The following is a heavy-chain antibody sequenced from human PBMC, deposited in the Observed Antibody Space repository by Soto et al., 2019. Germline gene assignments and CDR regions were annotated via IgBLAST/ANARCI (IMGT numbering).Heavy chain of an antibody. D-gene: IGHD3-22*01. J-gene: IGHJ4*01. V-gene: IGHV4-31*03. Sequence: LSLTCTVSGGSISSGGYYWSWIRQHPGKGLEWIGYIYYGGSTYYNPSLKSRATISGDTSKNQFSLKLSSVTAADTAVYYCARGGYYYENSGQNAYDYWGQGILVTVS. CDR1: GGSISSGGYY. CDR2: IYYGGST. CDR3: ARGGYYYENSGQNAYDY.